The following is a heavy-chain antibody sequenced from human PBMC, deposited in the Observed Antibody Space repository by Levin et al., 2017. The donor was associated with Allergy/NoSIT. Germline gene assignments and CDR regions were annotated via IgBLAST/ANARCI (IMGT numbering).Heavy chain of an antibody. V-gene: IGHV3-30*18. J-gene: IGHJ4*02. D-gene: IGHD5-12*01. Sequence: LAGGSLRLSCAASGFTFSTYGMHWVRQAPGKGLEWVAIISYDGSNKYYADSVKGRFTISRDNSKNTLYLQMNSLRAEDTAVYYCAKDRPPGYSGYNGFDYWGQGTLVTVSS. CDR2: ISYDGSNK. CDR3: AKDRPPGYSGYNGFDY. CDR1: GFTFSTYG.